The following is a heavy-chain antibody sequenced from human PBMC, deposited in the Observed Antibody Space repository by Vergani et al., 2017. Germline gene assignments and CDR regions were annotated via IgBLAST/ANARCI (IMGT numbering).Heavy chain of an antibody. CDR1: GGTFSSYA. V-gene: IGHV1-69*01. J-gene: IGHJ5*02. Sequence: QVQLVQSGAEVKKPGSSVKVSCKASGGTFSSYAISWVRQAPGQGLEWMGGIIPIFGTANYAQKFQGRVTITADEATSTAYMELSSLRSEDTAVYYCAXETAYCGGDCYFEGWFDPWGQGCLVTVSS. CDR3: AXETAYCGGDCYFEGWFDP. CDR2: IIPIFGTA. D-gene: IGHD2-21*01.